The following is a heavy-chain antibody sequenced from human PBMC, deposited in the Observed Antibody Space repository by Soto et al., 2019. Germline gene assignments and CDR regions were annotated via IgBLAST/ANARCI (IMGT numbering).Heavy chain of an antibody. D-gene: IGHD2-2*01. V-gene: IGHV1-46*01. CDR3: ARNKILGYCSSTSCSRQLPYYYYYGMDV. Sequence: RASVEVSYNVSGYPFPRYYTHGVPHAPGKGLECGSIKPSSGGSTSYAQKFQGRVTMTRDTSTSTVYMELSSLRSEDTAVYYCARNKILGYCSSTSCSRQLPYYYYYGMDVWGQGTTVTVSS. CDR1: GYPFPRYY. CDR2: KPSSGGST. J-gene: IGHJ6*02.